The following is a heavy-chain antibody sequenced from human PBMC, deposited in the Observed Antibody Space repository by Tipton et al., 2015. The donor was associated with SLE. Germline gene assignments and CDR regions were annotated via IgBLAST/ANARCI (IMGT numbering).Heavy chain of an antibody. V-gene: IGHV3-23*01. CDR1: GFIFSNYG. CDR2: ITDIGGAT. CDR3: ARGDYYDSSDYVDAFDV. Sequence: SLRLSCAASGFIFSNYGMSWVRQAPGKGLEWVSTITDIGGATYYAGSVKGRFSISRDNSKNTLSLQMTSLRAEDTAVYYCARGDYYDSSDYVDAFDVWGQGTLVTVSS. J-gene: IGHJ3*01. D-gene: IGHD3-22*01.